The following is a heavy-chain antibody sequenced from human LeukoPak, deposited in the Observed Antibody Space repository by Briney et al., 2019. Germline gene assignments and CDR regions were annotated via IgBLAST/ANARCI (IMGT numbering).Heavy chain of an antibody. Sequence: GASVKVSCKASGYTFTGYYMHWVRQAPGQGLEWMGWINPNSGGTNYAQKFQGRVTMTRDTSISTAYMELSRLRSDDTAVYYCARDYYDSSGYPHYWGQGTLVTVSS. J-gene: IGHJ4*02. D-gene: IGHD3-22*01. CDR3: ARDYYDSSGYPHY. CDR1: GYTFTGYY. CDR2: INPNSGGT. V-gene: IGHV1-2*02.